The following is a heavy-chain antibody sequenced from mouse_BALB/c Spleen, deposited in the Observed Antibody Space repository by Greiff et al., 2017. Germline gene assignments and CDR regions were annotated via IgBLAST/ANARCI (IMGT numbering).Heavy chain of an antibody. V-gene: IGHV14-3*02. CDR2: IDPANGNT. Sequence: EVQGVESGAELVKPGASVKLSCTASGFNIKDTYMHWVKQRPEQGLEWIGRIDPANGNTKYDPKFQGKATITADTSSNTAYLQLSSLTSEDTAVYYCARGTWYFDVWGAGTTVTVSS. CDR3: ARGTWYFDV. CDR1: GFNIKDTY. D-gene: IGHD3-3*01. J-gene: IGHJ1*01.